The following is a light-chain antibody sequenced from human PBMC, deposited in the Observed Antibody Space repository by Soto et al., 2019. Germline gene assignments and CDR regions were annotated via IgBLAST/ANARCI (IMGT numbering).Light chain of an antibody. CDR2: GAS. Sequence: EIVMTQSPATLSFSPGERATLSCRASQSVSSNLAWYQQKPGQAPRLLIYGASTRAPGIPARFSGSGSGTELTLTISSLQSDDFAVYHCQQYNNWPPTFGHGTRLEIK. CDR3: QQYNNWPPT. CDR1: QSVSSN. V-gene: IGKV3-15*01. J-gene: IGKJ5*01.